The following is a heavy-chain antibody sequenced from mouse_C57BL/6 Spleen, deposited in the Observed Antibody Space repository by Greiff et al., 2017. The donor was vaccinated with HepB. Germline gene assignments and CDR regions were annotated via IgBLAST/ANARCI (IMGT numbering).Heavy chain of an antibody. CDR1: GYTFTSYW. CDR2: IDPSDSYT. V-gene: IGHV1-50*01. J-gene: IGHJ1*03. D-gene: IGHD2-3*01. Sequence: VQLQQPGAELVKPGASVKLSCKASGYTFTSYWMQWVKQRPGQSLEWIGEIDPSDSYTNYNQKFKGKATLTVDTSSSTAYMQLSSLTSEDSAVYYCARSGDGYYGFFDVWGTGTTVTVSS. CDR3: ARSGDGYYGFFDV.